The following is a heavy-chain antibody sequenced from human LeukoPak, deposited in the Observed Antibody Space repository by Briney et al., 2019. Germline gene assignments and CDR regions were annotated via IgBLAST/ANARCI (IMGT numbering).Heavy chain of an antibody. V-gene: IGHV3-23*01. D-gene: IGHD1-14*01. CDR3: ATSYTMDV. CDR1: GFTFSSYA. CDR2: ISGSGGST. J-gene: IGHJ6*02. Sequence: GSLRLSCAASGFTFSSYAMSWVRQAPGKGLEWVSAISGSGGSTYYADSVKGRFSISKDNSKNTLYLQMTTLRAEDTAIYYCATSYTMDVWGQGTTVTVSS.